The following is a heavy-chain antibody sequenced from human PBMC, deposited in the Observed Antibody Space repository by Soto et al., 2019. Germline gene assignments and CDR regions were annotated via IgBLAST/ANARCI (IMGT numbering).Heavy chain of an antibody. CDR3: AGGEMATIYFDY. CDR2: IIPIFGTA. D-gene: IGHD5-12*01. J-gene: IGHJ4*02. V-gene: IGHV1-69*06. Sequence: SVKVSCKASGGTFSSYAISWVRQAPGQGLEWMGGIIPIFGTANYAQKFQGRVTITADKSTSTAYMELSSLRSEDTAVYYCAGGEMATIYFDYWGQGTLVTVSS. CDR1: GGTFSSYA.